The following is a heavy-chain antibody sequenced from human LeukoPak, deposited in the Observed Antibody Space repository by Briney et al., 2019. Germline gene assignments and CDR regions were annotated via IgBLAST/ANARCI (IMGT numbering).Heavy chain of an antibody. J-gene: IGHJ4*02. CDR2: ISAYNGNT. D-gene: IGHD1-26*01. V-gene: IGHV1-18*04. Sequence: ASVKVSCTASGYTFTSSGISWVRQAPGQGREWMGWISAYNGNTNYAQKLQGRVTMTTDTSTRTAYMELRSLRSDDTAVYYCARDKIVGATTVDYWGQGTLVTVSS. CDR3: ARDKIVGATTVDY. CDR1: GYTFTSSG.